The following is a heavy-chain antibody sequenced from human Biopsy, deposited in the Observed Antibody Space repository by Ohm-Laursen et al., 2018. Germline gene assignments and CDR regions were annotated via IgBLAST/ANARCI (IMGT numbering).Heavy chain of an antibody. V-gene: IGHV3-23*01. J-gene: IGHJ2*01. CDR1: GFTFATYG. CDR2: ISSTGNST. D-gene: IGHD4/OR15-4a*01. CDR3: AKDRRTMRVWYFDL. Sequence: SLRLSCAAPGFTFATYGMSWVRQAPGKGLEWVSVISSTGNSTYYADSVKGRFTISRDNSKNTLYLQLNSLRVEDTALYYCAKDRRTMRVWYFDLWGRGTLGTVSS.